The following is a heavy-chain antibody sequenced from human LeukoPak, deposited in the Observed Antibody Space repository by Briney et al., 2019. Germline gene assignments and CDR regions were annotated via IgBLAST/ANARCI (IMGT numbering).Heavy chain of an antibody. Sequence: SETLSLTCTVSGGSISSSSYYWGWIRQPPGKGLEWIGSIYYSGSTYYNPSLKSRVTISVDTSKNQFSLKLSSVTAADTAVYYCARGVEMTTAPFDYWGQGTLVTVSS. V-gene: IGHV4-39*07. CDR2: IYYSGST. CDR1: GGSISSSSYY. D-gene: IGHD5-24*01. CDR3: ARGVEMTTAPFDY. J-gene: IGHJ4*02.